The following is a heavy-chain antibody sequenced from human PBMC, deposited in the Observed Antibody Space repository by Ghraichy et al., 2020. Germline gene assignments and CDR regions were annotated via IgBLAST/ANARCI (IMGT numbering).Heavy chain of an antibody. CDR2: IYYIGRT. J-gene: IGHJ4*02. CDR1: GASISGTGFY. Sequence: SETLSLTCSVSGASISGTGFYWGWIRQPPGKGLEWIGNIYYIGRTHYKPSLESRVTISVDTPKNQFSLKLSSVTASDTAVYYCASLDCSSTSCYVGYYFVSWGQGTLVTVSS. D-gene: IGHD2-2*01. V-gene: IGHV4-39*01. CDR3: ASLDCSSTSCYVGYYFVS.